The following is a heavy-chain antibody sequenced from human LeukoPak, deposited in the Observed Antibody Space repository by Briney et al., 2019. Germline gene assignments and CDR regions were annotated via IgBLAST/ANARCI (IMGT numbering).Heavy chain of an antibody. J-gene: IGHJ3*02. CDR1: GFTVSSNY. Sequence: GGSLRLSCAASGFTVSSNYMSWVRQAPGKGLEWVSVIYSGGSTYYADSVKGRFTISRDNSKNTLYLQMNSLRAEDTAVYYCATRYFDWLFDAFDIWGQGTMVTVSS. CDR2: IYSGGST. V-gene: IGHV3-66*01. CDR3: ATRYFDWLFDAFDI. D-gene: IGHD3-9*01.